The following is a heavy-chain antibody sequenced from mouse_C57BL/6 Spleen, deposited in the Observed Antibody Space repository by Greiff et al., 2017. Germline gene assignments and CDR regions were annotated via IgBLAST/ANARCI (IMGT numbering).Heavy chain of an antibody. Sequence: QQSCKASGYTFTSYWMHWVKQRPGRGLEWIGRIDPNSGGTKYNEKFKSKATLTVDKPSSTAYMQLSSLTSEDSAVYYCARYYYGSSYAMDYWGQGTSVTVSS. CDR3: ARYYYGSSYAMDY. CDR2: IDPNSGGT. D-gene: IGHD1-1*01. V-gene: IGHV1-72*01. CDR1: GYTFTSYW. J-gene: IGHJ4*01.